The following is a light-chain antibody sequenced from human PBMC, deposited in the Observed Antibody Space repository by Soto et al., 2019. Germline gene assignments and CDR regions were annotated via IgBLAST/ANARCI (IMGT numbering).Light chain of an antibody. V-gene: IGKV1-33*01. CDR1: QTIRKS. CDR2: GAS. Sequence: IQMTQSPSSLPASVGDTISLTCRSFQTIRKSLNWYQQRPGKAPKLLIFGASNMETGVPSRFTGSGSGTDFTFTISSLQPEDIATYYCQQYENFPITFGQGTRLEIK. J-gene: IGKJ5*01. CDR3: QQYENFPIT.